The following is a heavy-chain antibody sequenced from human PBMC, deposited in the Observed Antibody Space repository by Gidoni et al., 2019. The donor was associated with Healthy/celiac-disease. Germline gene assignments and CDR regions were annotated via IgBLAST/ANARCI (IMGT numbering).Heavy chain of an antibody. V-gene: IGHV3-30*01. J-gene: IGHJ4*02. CDR2: ISYDGSNK. Sequence: QVQLVESGGGVVQPGRSLRLSCAASGFTFSSYAMHWVRQAPGKGLEWVAVISYDGSNKYYADSGKGRFTISRDNSKNTLYLQMNSLRAEDTAVYYCARGGPTGFDYWGQGTLVTVSS. CDR3: ARGGPTGFDY. CDR1: GFTFSSYA.